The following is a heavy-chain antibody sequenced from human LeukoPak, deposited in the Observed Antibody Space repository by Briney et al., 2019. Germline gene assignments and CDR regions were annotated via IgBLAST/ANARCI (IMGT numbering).Heavy chain of an antibody. Sequence: SVKVSCKASGGTFSSYAISWVRQAPEQGLEWMGGIIPIFGTANYAQKFQGRVTITTDESTSTAYMELSSLRSEDTAVYYCASSVYSSSSILDYWGQGTLVTVSS. CDR1: GGTFSSYA. V-gene: IGHV1-69*05. CDR2: IIPIFGTA. J-gene: IGHJ4*02. CDR3: ASSVYSSSSILDY. D-gene: IGHD6-6*01.